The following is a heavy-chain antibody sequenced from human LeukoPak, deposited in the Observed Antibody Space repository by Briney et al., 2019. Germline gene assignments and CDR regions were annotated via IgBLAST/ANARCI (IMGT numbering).Heavy chain of an antibody. CDR1: GFTFNNYA. J-gene: IGHJ4*02. V-gene: IGHV3-23*01. Sequence: QPGVSLRLSCAASGFTFNNYAMNWVSQAPGKGLELVSVISGSGGSTHYADSVKGRFTISRANSKGTLYLQMNSLRAEDTAVYYCAKGTGYTSSSGSVLDYWGQGTLVTVSS. CDR3: AKGTGYTSSSGSVLDY. CDR2: ISGSGGST. D-gene: IGHD6-6*01.